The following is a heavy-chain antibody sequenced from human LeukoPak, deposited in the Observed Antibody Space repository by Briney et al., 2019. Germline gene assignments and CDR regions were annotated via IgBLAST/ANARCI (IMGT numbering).Heavy chain of an antibody. CDR2: IYHSGST. CDR3: ARQLGRLVDY. V-gene: IGHV4-4*07. J-gene: IGHJ4*02. CDR1: GGSFSSYY. Sequence: SETLSLTCTVSGGSFSSYYWSWVRQPAGKGLEWIGHIYHSGSTNYNPSLKSRVTMSVDTSKNQFSLKLSSVTAADTAVYYRARQLGRLVDYWGEGTLVTVS. D-gene: IGHD6-13*01.